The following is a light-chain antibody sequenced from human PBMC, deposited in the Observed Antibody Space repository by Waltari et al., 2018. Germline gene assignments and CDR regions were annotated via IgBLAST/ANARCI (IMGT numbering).Light chain of an antibody. CDR1: SDDIGNYNY. Sequence: QSALTQVAAVSGAPGQSITISCTGTSDDIGNYNYVYWFQQNPGKAPKVIIYEVSNRPSRVSERFSGSKSGDTASLTISGLQAEYEAHYYCISYTSANTWVFGGGTKLTVL. CDR3: ISYTSANTWV. J-gene: IGLJ3*02. V-gene: IGLV2-14*01. CDR2: EVS.